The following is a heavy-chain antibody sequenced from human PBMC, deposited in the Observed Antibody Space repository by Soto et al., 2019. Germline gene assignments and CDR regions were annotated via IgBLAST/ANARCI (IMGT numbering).Heavy chain of an antibody. Sequence: EVQLVESGGGLVQPGGSLRLSCAASGFTFSSYWMHWVRQAPGKGLVWVSRINSDGSSTSYADSVKGRFTISRDNAKNTLYLQMNSLRAEDTAVYYCARVMNHYDFWSGYPYYFDYWGQETLVTVSS. CDR1: GFTFSSYW. CDR3: ARVMNHYDFWSGYPYYFDY. V-gene: IGHV3-74*01. J-gene: IGHJ4*02. CDR2: INSDGSST. D-gene: IGHD3-3*01.